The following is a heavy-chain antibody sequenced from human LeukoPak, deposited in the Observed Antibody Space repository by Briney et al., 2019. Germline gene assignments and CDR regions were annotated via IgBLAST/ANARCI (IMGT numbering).Heavy chain of an antibody. CDR2: IYYSGST. CDR3: ARDRAYGDFDY. J-gene: IGHJ4*02. CDR1: GGSISNYY. D-gene: IGHD4-17*01. Sequence: SETLSLTCTVSGGSISNYYWSWIRQPPGKALEWIGYIYYSGSTNYNPSLKSRVTISLDTSKNQFSLKLSSVTAADTAVYYCARDRAYGDFDYWGQGTLVTVSS. V-gene: IGHV4-59*01.